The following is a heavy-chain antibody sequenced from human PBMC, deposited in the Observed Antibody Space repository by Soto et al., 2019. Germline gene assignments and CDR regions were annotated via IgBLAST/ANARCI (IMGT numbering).Heavy chain of an antibody. D-gene: IGHD1-1*01. CDR2: IDIGGNT. J-gene: IGHJ3*02. Sequence: EVQLVESGGGLVQPGRSLRLSCAASGFTFSSYDMHWVRQATGKGLEWVSAIDIGGNTFYSGSVQGRFTISKENGKNSLYLQMNNLRAGDTAVYYCAREGERGSGDSVDALDIWGPGTLVTVSS. CDR1: GFTFSSYD. V-gene: IGHV3-13*01. CDR3: AREGERGSGDSVDALDI.